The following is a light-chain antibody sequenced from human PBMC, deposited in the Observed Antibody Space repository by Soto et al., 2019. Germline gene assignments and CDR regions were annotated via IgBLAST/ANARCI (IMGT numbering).Light chain of an antibody. Sequence: QSVLTQPPSASGTPGQRVTISCSGSISNVGSNNVNWYQQLPGTAPKLLIYGDDQQPSGVPARFSGSKSGTSAALAISGLQSGDEGDYFCAAWDNSLSGHYVFGTGTKVTVL. CDR2: GDD. V-gene: IGLV1-44*01. CDR3: AAWDNSLSGHYV. CDR1: ISNVGSNN. J-gene: IGLJ1*01.